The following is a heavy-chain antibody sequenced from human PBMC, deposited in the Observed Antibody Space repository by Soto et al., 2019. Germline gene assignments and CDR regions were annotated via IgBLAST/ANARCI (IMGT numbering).Heavy chain of an antibody. CDR1: SGSISSTIYS. CDR2: IFYSGST. CDR3: ARQCRGVTCHWFVP. V-gene: IGHV4-39*01. D-gene: IGHD2-15*01. J-gene: IGHJ5*02. Sequence: PSETLSLTCTVSSGSISSTIYSWDWIRQPPGKGLEWIGSIFYSGSTYYNPSLKSRVTISVDTSKNQFSLTLTSVTAADTAVYYCARQCRGVTCHWFVPWGQGTLVNLSS.